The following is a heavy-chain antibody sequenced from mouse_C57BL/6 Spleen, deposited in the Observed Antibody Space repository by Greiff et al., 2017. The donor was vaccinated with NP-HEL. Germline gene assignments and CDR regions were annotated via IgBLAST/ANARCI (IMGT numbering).Heavy chain of an antibody. D-gene: IGHD2-13*01. CDR3: ASRGDYGEAMDY. CDR2: IYPGDGDT. Sequence: QVQLKESGPELVKPGASVKISCKASGYAFSSSWMNWVKQRPGKGLEWIGRIYPGDGDTNYNGKFKGKATLTADTSSSTAYMQLSSLTSEDSAVYFCASRGDYGEAMDYWGQGTSVTVSS. V-gene: IGHV1-82*01. CDR1: GYAFSSSW. J-gene: IGHJ4*01.